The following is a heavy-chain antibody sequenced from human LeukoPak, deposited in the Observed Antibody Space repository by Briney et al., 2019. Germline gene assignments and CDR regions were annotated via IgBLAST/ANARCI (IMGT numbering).Heavy chain of an antibody. V-gene: IGHV1-18*01. CDR1: VYTFTSYG. CDR3: ARRGGVRSLYWFDP. D-gene: IGHD6-13*01. CDR2: ISAYNGNT. Sequence: GASAKVSCKASVYTFTSYGISWVPQAPGQGLEWMGCISAYNGNTNYAQKLQGRVTMTTDTSTSTAYMELGSLRSDDTAVYYWARRGGVRSLYWFDPWGQGTLVTVSS. J-gene: IGHJ5*02.